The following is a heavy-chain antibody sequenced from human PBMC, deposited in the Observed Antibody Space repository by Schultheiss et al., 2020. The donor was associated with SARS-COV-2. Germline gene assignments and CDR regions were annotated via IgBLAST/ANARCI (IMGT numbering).Heavy chain of an antibody. CDR3: ARDYDSSGYNFDY. J-gene: IGHJ4*02. Sequence: GGSLRLSCVASGFTSSDYFMTWIRQAPGKGLEWVSYISSGGSTKYYADSVKGRFTISRDNAKNSLFLQMNSLRAEDTAVYYGARDYDSSGYNFDYWGQGTLVTVSS. CDR2: ISSGGSTK. CDR1: GFTSSDYF. D-gene: IGHD3-22*01. V-gene: IGHV3-11*01.